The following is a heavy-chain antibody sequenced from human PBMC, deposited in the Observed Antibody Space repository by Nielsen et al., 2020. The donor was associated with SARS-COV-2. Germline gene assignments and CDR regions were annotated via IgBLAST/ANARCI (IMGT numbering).Heavy chain of an antibody. V-gene: IGHV5-10-1*01. CDR1: GHSFTSNW. Sequence: GESLKISCKGSGHSFTSNWITWVRQVPGKGLEWVGRIDPSDSYTNYSPSFQGHVTISVDRAISTAFLQWSSLRASDSAMYYCARPASGTYQNPDSWGQGTLVTVTS. CDR3: ARPASGTYQNPDS. CDR2: IDPSDSYT. J-gene: IGHJ4*02. D-gene: IGHD1-26*01.